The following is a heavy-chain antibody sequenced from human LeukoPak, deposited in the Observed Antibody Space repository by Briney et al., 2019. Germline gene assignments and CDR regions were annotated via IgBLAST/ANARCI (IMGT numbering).Heavy chain of an antibody. Sequence: PGRSLRLSCAASGFTFSSYAMSWVRQAPGKGLEWVSAISGTGGSTYYADSVKGRFTISRDNSKNTLYLQMNSLRAEDTAAYYCAKDTNYDSRGCLDYWGQGTLVTVSS. J-gene: IGHJ4*02. D-gene: IGHD3-22*01. CDR1: GFTFSSYA. CDR2: ISGTGGST. CDR3: AKDTNYDSRGCLDY. V-gene: IGHV3-23*01.